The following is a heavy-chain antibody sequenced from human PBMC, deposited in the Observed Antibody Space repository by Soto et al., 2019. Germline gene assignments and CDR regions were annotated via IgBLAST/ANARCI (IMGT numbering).Heavy chain of an antibody. J-gene: IGHJ6*03. V-gene: IGHV3-23*01. CDR3: AKTRSIVVPAAPVDYYYMDV. CDR1: GFTFSSYA. CDR2: ISGSGGST. D-gene: IGHD2-2*01. Sequence: GGSLRLSCAASGFTFSSYAMSWVRQAPGKGLEWVSAISGSGGSTYYADSVKGRFTISRDNSKNTRYLQMNSLRAEDTAVYYCAKTRSIVVPAAPVDYYYMDVWGKGTTVTVSS.